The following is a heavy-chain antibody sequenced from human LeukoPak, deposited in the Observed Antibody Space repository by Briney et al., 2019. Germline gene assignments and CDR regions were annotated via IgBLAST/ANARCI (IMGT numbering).Heavy chain of an antibody. V-gene: IGHV4-30-2*01. J-gene: IGHJ4*02. CDR1: GGSISSGGYS. D-gene: IGHD5-12*01. CDR3: ARGDLRFDY. CDR2: IYHSGST. Sequence: SETLSLTCAVSGGSISSGGYSWGWIRQPPGKGLEWIGYIYHSGSTYYNPSLKSRVTISVDRSKNQFSLKLSSVTAADTAVYYCARGDLRFDYWGQGTLVTVSS.